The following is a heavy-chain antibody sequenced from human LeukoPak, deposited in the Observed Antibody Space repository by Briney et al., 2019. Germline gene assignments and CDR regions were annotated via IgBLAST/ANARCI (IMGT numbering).Heavy chain of an antibody. V-gene: IGHV7-4-1*02. D-gene: IGHD3-16*02. CDR2: INTNTGNP. Sequence: ASVKVSCKASGYTFTSYAMNWVRQAPGQGLEWMGWINTNTGNPTYAQGFTGRFVFSLDTSVSTAYLQISSLKAEDTAVYYCARDPPIGGSPNWFDPWGQGTLVTVSS. CDR3: ARDPPIGGSPNWFDP. J-gene: IGHJ5*02. CDR1: GYTFTSYA.